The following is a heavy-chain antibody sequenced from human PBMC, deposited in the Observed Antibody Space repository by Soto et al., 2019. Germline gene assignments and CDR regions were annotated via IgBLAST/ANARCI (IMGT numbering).Heavy chain of an antibody. J-gene: IGHJ6*02. CDR2: MNPNSGNT. CDR1: GYTFTSYD. V-gene: IGHV1-8*01. Sequence: ASVKVSCKASGYTFTSYDINWVRQATGQGLEWMGWMNPNSGNTGYAQKFQGRVTMTRNTSISTAYMEPSSLRSEDTAVYYCARGIDGDYYYYYGMDVWGQGTTVTVSS. D-gene: IGHD4-17*01. CDR3: ARGIDGDYYYYYGMDV.